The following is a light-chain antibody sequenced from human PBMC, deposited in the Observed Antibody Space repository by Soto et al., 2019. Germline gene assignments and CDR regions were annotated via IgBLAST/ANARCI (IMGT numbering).Light chain of an antibody. J-gene: IGLJ2*01. CDR1: SSDVGAYKS. CDR3: SSYAGTGKLHVV. CDR2: EVY. V-gene: IGLV2-8*01. Sequence: QSALAQPPSASGSPGQSVTISCTGTSSDVGAYKSVSWYQQHPGKAPRLLIYEVYRRPSGVPDRFSGSKSGNTASLTVSGLLAEDEAHYYCSSYAGTGKLHVVFGGGTKLTVL.